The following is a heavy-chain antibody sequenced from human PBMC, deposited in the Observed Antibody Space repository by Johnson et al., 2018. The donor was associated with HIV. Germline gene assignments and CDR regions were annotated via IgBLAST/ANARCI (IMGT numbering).Heavy chain of an antibody. D-gene: IGHD5-18*01. Sequence: VQLVESGGGLVQPGGSLRLSCAASGFTFSSYDMHWVRQTTGKVLQWVSGIGTAGYTYYSGSVKGRFTISRENAKNSLYLQMNSLRAGGTAVYYCARGRGVGRPIQKWLGADFDIWGQGTMVTVAS. J-gene: IGHJ3*02. V-gene: IGHV3-13*01. CDR2: IGTAGYT. CDR1: GFTFSSYD. CDR3: ARGRGVGRPIQKWLGADFDI.